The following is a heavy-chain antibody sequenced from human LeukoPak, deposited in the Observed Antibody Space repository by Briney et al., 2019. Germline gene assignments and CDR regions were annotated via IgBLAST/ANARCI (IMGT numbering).Heavy chain of an antibody. CDR3: ARDTKRGSPFDI. Sequence: SETLSLTCTVSGGSISSSSYYWGWIRQPPGKGLEWIGSIYYSGSTYYNPSLKSRVTISVDTSKNQFSLKLSSVTAADTAVYYCARDTKRGSPFDIWGQGTMVTVSS. CDR2: IYYSGST. V-gene: IGHV4-39*07. J-gene: IGHJ3*02. CDR1: GGSISSSSYY. D-gene: IGHD1-26*01.